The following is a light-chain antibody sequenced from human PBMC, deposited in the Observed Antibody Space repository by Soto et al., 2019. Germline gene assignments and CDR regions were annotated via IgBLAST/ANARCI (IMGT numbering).Light chain of an antibody. J-gene: IGLJ1*01. CDR2: EVV. CDR3: KSYAGSNTYV. V-gene: IGLV2-8*01. CDR1: KNEVGFYDF. Sequence: QSALTQPPSASGSPGQSVTISCTGTKNEVGFYDFVSWYQHHPGKAPRLIIYEVVQRPSGVPDRFSGSKSGNTASLTVSGLQAADEADYFCKSYAGSNTYVFGSGTKLTVL.